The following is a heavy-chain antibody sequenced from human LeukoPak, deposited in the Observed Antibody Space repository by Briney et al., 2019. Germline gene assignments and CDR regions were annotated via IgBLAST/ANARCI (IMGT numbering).Heavy chain of an antibody. CDR2: ISGSGDST. Sequence: GGSLRLSCAASGLTFSSYGMNWVRQAPGKGLEWVSAISGSGDSTYHADSVRGRFTVSRDNSKNALYLQMKSLSAEDTAVYYCAKVTGSGSYLADAFDIWGHGTVVTVSS. CDR1: GLTFSSYG. V-gene: IGHV3-23*01. D-gene: IGHD3-10*01. J-gene: IGHJ3*02. CDR3: AKVTGSGSYLADAFDI.